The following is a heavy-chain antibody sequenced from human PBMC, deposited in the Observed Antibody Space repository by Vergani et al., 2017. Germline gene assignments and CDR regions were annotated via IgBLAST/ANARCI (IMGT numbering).Heavy chain of an antibody. CDR2: ISPGASTV. J-gene: IGHJ6*02. D-gene: IGHD1-1*01. V-gene: IGHV3-11*04. CDR1: GFKFSDHY. CDR3: AKNPGISTTRHDYAMDV. Sequence: LEESGGGSVKPGGSLRLSCAASGFKFSDHYMSWIRQAPGKGLEWVSHISPGASTVSYTDSVTGRFTVSRDNDNNSLTLDMTTLRVEDTAVYYCAKNPGISTTRHDYAMDVWGQGTMVTVSS.